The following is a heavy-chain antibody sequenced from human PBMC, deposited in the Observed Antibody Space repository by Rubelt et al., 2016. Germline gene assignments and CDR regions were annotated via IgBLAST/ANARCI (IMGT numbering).Heavy chain of an antibody. D-gene: IGHD2-2*01. J-gene: IGHJ4*02. V-gene: IGHV3-7*01. Sequence: EVQLVQSGGGLVQPGGSLRLSCAASRFNFDDYWMSWVRQAPGKGLEWVANIKKDGSDKNYVDSVKGRFTISRDNAKNSLYLQMNSLRPEDTAVYYCVKSNSTSCYWGQGTLVTVSS. CDR1: RFNFDDYW. CDR2: IKKDGSDK. CDR3: VKSNSTSCY.